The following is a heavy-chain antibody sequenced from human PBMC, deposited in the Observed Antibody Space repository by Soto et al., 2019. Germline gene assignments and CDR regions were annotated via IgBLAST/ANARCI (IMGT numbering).Heavy chain of an antibody. V-gene: IGHV3-13*01. CDR1: GFTFSSYD. CDR2: IVTAGDT. CDR3: ASGAPYHTLGDIFYGMDV. Sequence: VGSLRLSCAASGFTFSSYDMHWVRQATGKGLELVSSIVTAGDTYYPGSVKGRFTISRENAKSSLYLHMMSLRVGDTSGYYCASGAPYHTLGDIFYGMDVLGQGTTVTVSS. D-gene: IGHD3-9*01. J-gene: IGHJ6*02.